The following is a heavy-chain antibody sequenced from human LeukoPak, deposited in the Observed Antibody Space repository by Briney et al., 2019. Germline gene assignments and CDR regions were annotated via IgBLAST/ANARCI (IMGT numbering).Heavy chain of an antibody. CDR1: GGSISGYY. CDR2: INHSGST. D-gene: IGHD5-12*01. CDR3: ARGGGYASPIGY. V-gene: IGHV4-34*01. Sequence: SETLSLTCTVSGGSISGYYWSWIRQPPGKGLEWIGEINHSGSTNYNPSLKSRVTISVDTSKNQFSLKLSSVTAADTAVYYCARGGGYASPIGYWGQGALVAVSS. J-gene: IGHJ4*02.